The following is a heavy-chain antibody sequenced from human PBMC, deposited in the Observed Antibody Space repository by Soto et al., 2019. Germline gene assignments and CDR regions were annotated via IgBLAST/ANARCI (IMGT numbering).Heavy chain of an antibody. J-gene: IGHJ4*02. D-gene: IGHD3-22*01. Sequence: SETLSLTCTVSGGSISTYYWSWIRQPPGKGLEWIGYIYYSGSTNYNPSLKSRVTISVDTSKNQFSLKLSSVTAADTAVYYCASLSYYDSSKVDYWGQGTLVTVSS. CDR1: GGSISTYY. V-gene: IGHV4-59*08. CDR3: ASLSYYDSSKVDY. CDR2: IYYSGST.